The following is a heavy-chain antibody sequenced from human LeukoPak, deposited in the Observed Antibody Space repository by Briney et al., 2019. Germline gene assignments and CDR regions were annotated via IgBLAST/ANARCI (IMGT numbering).Heavy chain of an antibody. D-gene: IGHD5-12*01. CDR1: GGSISSGGYY. Sequence: SQTLSLTCTVSGGSISSGGYYWSWIRQHPGKGLEWSGYIYYSGSTYYNTSLKSRVTISVDTSKNQFSLKLSSVTAADTAVYYCATLVATTPYYYYGMDVWGKGTTVTVSS. V-gene: IGHV4-31*03. CDR3: ATLVATTPYYYYGMDV. J-gene: IGHJ6*04. CDR2: IYYSGST.